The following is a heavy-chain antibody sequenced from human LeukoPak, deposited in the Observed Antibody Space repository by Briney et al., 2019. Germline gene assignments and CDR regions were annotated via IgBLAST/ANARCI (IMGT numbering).Heavy chain of an antibody. CDR3: ARDWLGGSYFDY. J-gene: IGHJ4*02. CDR2: INPNSGGT. CDR1: GYTFTGYY. Sequence: ASVKVSCKASGYTFTGYYMHWVRQAPGQGLEWMGWINPNSGGTNYAQKFQGRVTMTRDTSISTAYMELSRLRSDDTAVYYYARDWLGGSYFDYWGQGTLVTVSS. D-gene: IGHD1-26*01. V-gene: IGHV1-2*02.